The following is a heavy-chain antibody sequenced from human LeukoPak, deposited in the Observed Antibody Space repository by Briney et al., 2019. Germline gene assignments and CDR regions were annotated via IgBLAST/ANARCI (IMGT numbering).Heavy chain of an antibody. Sequence: SVKVSCKASGGTFSSYAISWERQAPGQGLEWMGGIIPIFGTANYAQKFQGRVTITADESTSTAYMELSSLRSEDTAVYYCARCKCSSTSCYGGSYYYGMDVWGKGTTVTVSS. V-gene: IGHV1-69*01. J-gene: IGHJ6*04. CDR2: IIPIFGTA. CDR3: ARCKCSSTSCYGGSYYYGMDV. CDR1: GGTFSSYA. D-gene: IGHD2-2*01.